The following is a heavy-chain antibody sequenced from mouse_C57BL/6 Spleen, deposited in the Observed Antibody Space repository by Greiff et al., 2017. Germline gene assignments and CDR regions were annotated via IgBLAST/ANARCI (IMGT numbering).Heavy chain of an antibody. CDR1: GFNIKDDY. CDR3: SPGSSWGFAY. J-gene: IGHJ3*01. V-gene: IGHV14-4*01. D-gene: IGHD1-1*01. CDR2: IDPENGDT. Sequence: VQLKQSGAELVRPGASVKLSCTASGFNIKDDYMHWVKQRPEQGLEWIGWIDPENGDTEYASKFQGKATITADTSSNTAYLQLSSLTSEDTAVYYCSPGSSWGFAYWGQGTLVTVSA.